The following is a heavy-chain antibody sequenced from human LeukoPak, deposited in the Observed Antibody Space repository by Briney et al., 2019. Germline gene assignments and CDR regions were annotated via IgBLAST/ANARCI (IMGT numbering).Heavy chain of an antibody. CDR2: ISSSSSYI. CDR1: GFTFSSYS. V-gene: IGHV3-21*01. J-gene: IGHJ4*02. Sequence: TGGSLRLSCAASGFTFSSYSMNWVRQAPGKGLEWVSSISSSSSYIYYADSVKGRFTISRDNAKNSLYLQMNSLRAEDTAVYYCARAAKYYDSSGYLNFDYWGQGTLVTVSS. D-gene: IGHD3-22*01. CDR3: ARAAKYYDSSGYLNFDY.